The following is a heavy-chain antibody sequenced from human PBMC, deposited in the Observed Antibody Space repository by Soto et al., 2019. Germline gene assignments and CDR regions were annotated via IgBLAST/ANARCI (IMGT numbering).Heavy chain of an antibody. D-gene: IGHD3-3*01. Sequence: QITLNESGPTPVKPRQTLTLTCTFSGFSLTTSGVGVGWIRQSPGEAPEWLALIYWDDDKRYSPSLKSRLTITKDTSKNQVVLTMADLDPADTATYYCAHRVLRTVFGLVTTTAIYFDFWGQGTPVAVSS. V-gene: IGHV2-5*02. J-gene: IGHJ4*02. CDR1: GFSLTTSGVG. CDR3: AHRVLRTVFGLVTTTAIYFDF. CDR2: IYWDDDK.